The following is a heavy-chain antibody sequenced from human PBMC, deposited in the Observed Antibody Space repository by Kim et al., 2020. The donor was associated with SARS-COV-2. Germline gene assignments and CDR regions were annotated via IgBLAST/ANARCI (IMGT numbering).Heavy chain of an antibody. D-gene: IGHD3-10*01. CDR3: ALPQRITMVRGVIDYYGMDV. CDR2: MNPNSGNT. V-gene: IGHV1-8*01. J-gene: IGHJ6*02. CDR1: GYTFTSYD. Sequence: ASVKVSCKASGYTFTSYDINWVRQATGQGLEWMGWMNPNSGNTGYAQKFQGRVTMTRNTSISTAYMELSSLRSEDTAVYYCALPQRITMVRGVIDYYGMDVWGQGTTVTVSS.